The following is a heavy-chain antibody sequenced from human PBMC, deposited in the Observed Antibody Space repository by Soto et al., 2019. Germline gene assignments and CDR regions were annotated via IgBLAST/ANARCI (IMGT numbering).Heavy chain of an antibody. CDR3: ARENAATVTTFDY. V-gene: IGHV4-59*11. J-gene: IGHJ4*02. CDR2: VYYTGTT. D-gene: IGHD4-17*01. CDR1: GASISDHY. Sequence: SETLSLTCNVSGASISDHYWSWIRQSPGKGLEWIGYVYYTGTTNYNPSLKSRVTMSMDTSKNQFSLKLSSVTAADTAIYYCARENAATVTTFDYWGQGTLVTVSS.